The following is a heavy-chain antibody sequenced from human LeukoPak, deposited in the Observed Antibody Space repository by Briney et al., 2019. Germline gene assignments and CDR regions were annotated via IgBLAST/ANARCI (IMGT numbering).Heavy chain of an antibody. D-gene: IGHD2/OR15-2a*01. J-gene: IGHJ4*02. CDR3: ARVMTTLTGFDY. CDR1: GYTFTTYW. Sequence: PGESLQISCQGSGYTFTTYWIGWVRQLPGKGLEWMGIIYPGDSDTRYSPSFQGQVTISADKSISTAYLQWSSLKASDTAMYYCARVMTTLTGFDYWGQGTLVTVSS. CDR2: IYPGDSDT. V-gene: IGHV5-51*01.